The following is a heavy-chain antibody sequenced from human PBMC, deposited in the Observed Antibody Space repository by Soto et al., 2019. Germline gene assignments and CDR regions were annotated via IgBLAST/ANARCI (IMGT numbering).Heavy chain of an antibody. CDR2: ISYSGST. Sequence: PSETLSLTCSVSGASITTYYWSWIRQPPGKGLEWIGSISYSGSTKYNPPLESRVMISLDTSKNQFSLRLTSVTAADTALYYCARDWDSSGLFDTWGQGALVTVSS. D-gene: IGHD3-10*01. CDR1: GASITTYY. CDR3: ARDWDSSGLFDT. V-gene: IGHV4-59*01. J-gene: IGHJ5*02.